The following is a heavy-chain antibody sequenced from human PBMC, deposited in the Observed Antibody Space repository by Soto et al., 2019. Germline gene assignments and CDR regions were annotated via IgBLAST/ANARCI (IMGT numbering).Heavy chain of an antibody. J-gene: IGHJ5*02. CDR2: ITSDGKSK. D-gene: IGHD2-21*02. CDR3: ARESGDWPLNWFDP. Sequence: GGSLRLSCAASGFNFSNHWMHWVRQRPGEGLVWVSRITSDGKSKAYAESVKGRFAISRDNAKNTLYLQMNGLTAEDTAVYYCARESGDWPLNWFDPWGLGTLGTVSS. CDR1: GFNFSNHW. V-gene: IGHV3-74*01.